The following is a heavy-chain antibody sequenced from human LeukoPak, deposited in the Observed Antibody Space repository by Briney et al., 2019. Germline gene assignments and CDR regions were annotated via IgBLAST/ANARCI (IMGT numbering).Heavy chain of an antibody. CDR1: GGSISNRNHY. Sequence: PSETLSLTCTVSGGSISNRNHYWGWIRQPPGKGLEWIGSIYYSGSTYYNPSLKSRVAISVDTSRNQFSLKLSSVTAADTAVYYCARGVKGDLDAFDIWGQGTMVTVSS. J-gene: IGHJ3*02. CDR3: ARGVKGDLDAFDI. V-gene: IGHV4-39*07. D-gene: IGHD2-21*02. CDR2: IYYSGST.